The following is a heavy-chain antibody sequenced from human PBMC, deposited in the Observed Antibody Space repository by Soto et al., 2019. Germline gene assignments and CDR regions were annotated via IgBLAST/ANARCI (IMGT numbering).Heavy chain of an antibody. D-gene: IGHD3-22*01. CDR3: ARDQDYDSSGYLAFDI. CDR2: IYYSGST. CDR1: SGSISSGGYY. V-gene: IGHV4-31*03. Sequence: QVQLQESGPGLVKPSQTLALTCTVSSGSISSGGYYWSWIRQHPGKGLEWIGYIYYSGSTYYNPSLKSRVTISVDTSKNQFSLKLSSVTAADTAVYYCARDQDYDSSGYLAFDIWGQGTMVTVSS. J-gene: IGHJ3*02.